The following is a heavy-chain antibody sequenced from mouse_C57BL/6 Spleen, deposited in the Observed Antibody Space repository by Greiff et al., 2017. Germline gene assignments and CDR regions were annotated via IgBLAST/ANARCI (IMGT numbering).Heavy chain of an antibody. V-gene: IGHV1-55*01. J-gene: IGHJ2*01. CDR3: ARLYDGYLLFDY. D-gene: IGHD2-3*01. CDR2: IYPGSGST. CDR1: GYTFTSYW. Sequence: QVQLQQSGAELVKPGASVKMSCKASGYTFTSYWITWVKQRPGQGLEWIGDIYPGSGSTNYNEKFKSKATLTVDTSSSTAYMQLSSLTSEDSAVYYCARLYDGYLLFDYWGQGTTLTVSS.